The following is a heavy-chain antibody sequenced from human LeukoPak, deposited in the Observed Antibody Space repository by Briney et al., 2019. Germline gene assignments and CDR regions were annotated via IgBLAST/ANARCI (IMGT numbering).Heavy chain of an antibody. Sequence: PSETLSLTCTVSGGPINSYYWSWIRQPAGKGLEWIGRIDMSGNTYYNPSLKSRVTISIDTSRNQFSLKLNSVTAADTAVYYCARIYGNSTIADAFDIWGQGTMVIVSS. J-gene: IGHJ3*02. V-gene: IGHV4-4*07. CDR2: IDMSGNT. CDR1: GGPINSYY. CDR3: ARIYGNSTIADAFDI. D-gene: IGHD2-21*01.